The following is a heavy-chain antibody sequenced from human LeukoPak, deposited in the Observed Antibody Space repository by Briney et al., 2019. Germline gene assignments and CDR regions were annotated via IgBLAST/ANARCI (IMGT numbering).Heavy chain of an antibody. CDR3: ARFPHHYSSSF. J-gene: IGHJ4*02. CDR1: GFTFSSYS. Sequence: QPGGSLRLSCAASGFTFSSYSMNWVRQAPGKGLEWVSYISSSSSTIYYADSVKGRFTISRDNAKNSLYLQMNSLRAEDTAVYYCARFPHHYSSSFWGQGTLVTVSS. D-gene: IGHD6-13*01. CDR2: ISSSSSTI. V-gene: IGHV3-48*04.